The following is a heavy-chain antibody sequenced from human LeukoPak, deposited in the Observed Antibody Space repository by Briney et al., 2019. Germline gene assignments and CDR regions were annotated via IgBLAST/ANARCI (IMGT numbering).Heavy chain of an antibody. D-gene: IGHD3-10*01. CDR3: ARYGSGSYYNGGPDY. J-gene: IGHJ4*02. Sequence: SVKVSCKASGYTFTGYYMHWVRQAPGQGLEWMGGIIPIFGTANYAQKFQGRVTITADESTSTAYMELSSLRSEDTAVYYCARYGSGSYYNGGPDYWGQGTLVTVSS. CDR1: GYTFTGYY. CDR2: IIPIFGTA. V-gene: IGHV1-69*13.